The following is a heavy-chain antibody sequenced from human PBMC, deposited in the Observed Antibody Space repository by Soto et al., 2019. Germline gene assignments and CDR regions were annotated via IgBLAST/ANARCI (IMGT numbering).Heavy chain of an antibody. CDR1: GYTFTGYY. CDR2: INPNSGGT. Sequence: ASVKVSCKASGYTFTGYYMHWVRQAPGQGLEWMGWINPNSGGTNYVQQFQGRVTMARDTSTTTAYMDLSSLRSDDTAVYYCASWYYDTSGHDAFDIWGQGTLVTVSS. V-gene: IGHV1-2*02. CDR3: ASWYYDTSGHDAFDI. D-gene: IGHD3-22*01. J-gene: IGHJ3*02.